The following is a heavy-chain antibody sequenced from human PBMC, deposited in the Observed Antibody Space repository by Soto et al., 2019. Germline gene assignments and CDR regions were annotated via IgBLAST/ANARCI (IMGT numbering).Heavy chain of an antibody. CDR2: INHSGST. V-gene: IGHV4-34*01. J-gene: IGHJ6*02. CDR3: ARGRRNYYYGMDV. Sequence: QVQLQQWGAGLLKPSETLSLTCAVYGGSFSGYYSSWIRQPPGKGLEWIGEINHSGSTNYNPSLKSPVTISVDTSKNQFSLKLSSVTAADTAVYYCARGRRNYYYGMDVWGQGTTVTVSS. CDR1: GGSFSGYY.